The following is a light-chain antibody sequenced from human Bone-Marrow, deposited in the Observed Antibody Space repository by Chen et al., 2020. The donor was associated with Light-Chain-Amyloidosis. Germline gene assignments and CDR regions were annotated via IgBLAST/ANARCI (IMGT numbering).Light chain of an antibody. V-gene: IGLV2-23*02. J-gene: IGLJ3*02. CDR1: SSDVGSYNL. CDR3: CSYAGIYWV. Sequence: QSALTQPASVSGSPGQSITISCTGTSSDVGSYNLVSWYQQHPGKAPKLMIYEVSKRPSGVSNRFSASKSGNTASLTISGLQAEDEADYYCCSYAGIYWVFGGGTKLTVL. CDR2: EVS.